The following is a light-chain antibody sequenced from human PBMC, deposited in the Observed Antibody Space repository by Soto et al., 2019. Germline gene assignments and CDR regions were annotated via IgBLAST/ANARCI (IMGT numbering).Light chain of an antibody. CDR1: QSISDT. CDR3: QPHGISPPT. CDR2: DIS. Sequence: EIVMTQSPATVSLGAGVSLTCWASQSISDTLAWYQHKPGQAPRLLIYDISTRATGTPARFSGSRSGPEFTLTISSLEPEDFAVFYCQPHGISPPTFGRGTKVDIK. J-gene: IGKJ1*01. V-gene: IGKV3D-15*01.